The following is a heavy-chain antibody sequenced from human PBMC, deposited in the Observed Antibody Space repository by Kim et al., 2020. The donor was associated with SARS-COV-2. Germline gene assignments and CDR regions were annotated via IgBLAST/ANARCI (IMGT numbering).Heavy chain of an antibody. CDR1: GFTFSSYG. V-gene: IGHV3-33*06. D-gene: IGHD3-10*01. CDR2: IWYDGSNK. Sequence: GGSLRLSCAASGFTFSSYGMHWVRQAPGKGLEWVAVIWYDGSNKYYADSVKGRFTISRDNSKNTLYLQMNSLRAEDTAVYYCAKDPWFGSQKGEGYFDYWGQGTLVTVSS. CDR3: AKDPWFGSQKGEGYFDY. J-gene: IGHJ4*02.